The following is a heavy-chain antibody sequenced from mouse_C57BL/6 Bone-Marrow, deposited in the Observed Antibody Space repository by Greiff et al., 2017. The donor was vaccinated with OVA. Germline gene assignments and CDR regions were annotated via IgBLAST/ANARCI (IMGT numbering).Heavy chain of an antibody. D-gene: IGHD1-1*01. CDR2: IDPSDSET. CDR1: GYTFTSYW. CDR3: AILGIYSYGSSLMDY. J-gene: IGHJ4*01. V-gene: IGHV1-52*01. Sequence: QVQLQQPGAELVRPGSSVKLSCKASGYTFTSYWMNWVKQRPIQGLEWIGNIDPSDSETHYNQKFKDKATLTVDKSSSTAYMQLISLTSEDSAVYYGAILGIYSYGSSLMDYWGQGTSVTVSS.